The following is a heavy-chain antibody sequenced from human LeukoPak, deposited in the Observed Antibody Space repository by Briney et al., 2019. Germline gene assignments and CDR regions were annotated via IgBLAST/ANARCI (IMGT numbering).Heavy chain of an antibody. D-gene: IGHD6-13*01. CDR1: GGTFSSYA. CDR3: ARDEWQAAAGPCGY. Sequence: GASVKVSCKASGGTFSSYAISWVRQAPGQGLEWMGWINPNSGNTNYAQKLQGRVTMTTDTSTSTAYMELRSLRSDDTAVYYCARDEWQAAAGPCGYWGQGTLVTVSS. V-gene: IGHV1-18*01. J-gene: IGHJ4*02. CDR2: INPNSGNT.